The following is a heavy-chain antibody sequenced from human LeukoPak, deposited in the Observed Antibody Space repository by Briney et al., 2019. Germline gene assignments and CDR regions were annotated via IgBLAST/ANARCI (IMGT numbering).Heavy chain of an antibody. CDR3: ARGVHPRETDY. CDR2: IYYSGST. D-gene: IGHD5/OR15-5a*01. Sequence: SETLSLTCTVSGGSISSGDYYWSWIRQPPGKGLEWIGYIYYSGSTYYNPSLKSRVTISVDTSKNQFSLKLSSVTAADTAVYYCARGVHPRETDYWGQGTLVTVSS. CDR1: GGSISSGDYY. J-gene: IGHJ4*02. V-gene: IGHV4-30-4*01.